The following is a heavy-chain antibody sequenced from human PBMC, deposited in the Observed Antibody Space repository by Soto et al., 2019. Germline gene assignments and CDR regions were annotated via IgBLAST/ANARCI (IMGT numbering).Heavy chain of an antibody. CDR3: AREVPSCYFDL. CDR2: INHSGST. D-gene: IGHD3-10*01. V-gene: IGHV4-34*01. J-gene: IGHJ2*01. CDR1: GGYFSDYY. Sequence: QVRLQQWGAGLLQPSETLPLTCAVYGGYFSDYYWSWVRQPPGKGLEWSGEINHSGSTNYNPSLNSRVTISLDPSKNQFSLKLNSVTAADTAVYYCAREVPSCYFDLWVRGTPVTVSS.